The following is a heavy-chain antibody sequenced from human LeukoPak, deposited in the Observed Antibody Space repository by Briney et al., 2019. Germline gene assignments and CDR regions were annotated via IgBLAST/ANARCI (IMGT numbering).Heavy chain of an antibody. CDR1: GFTFSIYC. J-gene: IGHJ4*02. CDR3: GRDYCSSNSCYYSV. V-gene: IGHV3-74*01. CDR2: IIRDGSRT. Sequence: HGGSLRLSCAASGFTFSIYCMHCVRQAPGEGLVWVSRIIRDGSRTRCAHSVRGRFTLSRDNSKNMLYLKKNTLRDGDTGLYLCGRDYCSSNSCYYSVWGQGTLVTVSS. D-gene: IGHD2-2*01.